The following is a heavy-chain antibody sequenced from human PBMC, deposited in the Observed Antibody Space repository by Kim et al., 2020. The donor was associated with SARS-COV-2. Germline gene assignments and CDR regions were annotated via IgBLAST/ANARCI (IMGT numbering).Heavy chain of an antibody. CDR3: ARGATVVTPVDY. Sequence: NYAQKHQGRVTMTTDTSTSTAYMELRSLRSDDTAVYYCARGATVVTPVDYWGQGTLVTVSS. V-gene: IGHV1-18*01. J-gene: IGHJ4*02. D-gene: IGHD4-17*01.